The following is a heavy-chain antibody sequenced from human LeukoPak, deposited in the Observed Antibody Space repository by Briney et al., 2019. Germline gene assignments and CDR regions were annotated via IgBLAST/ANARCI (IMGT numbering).Heavy chain of an antibody. CDR1: GFTFSSYT. J-gene: IGHJ4*02. Sequence: PGGSLRLSCAASGFTFSSYTMSWVRQAPGKGLEGVSSISGSGGSTYYADSVKGRFTTSRDNSKNTLYLQMNSLRAEDTAVYYCAKADNQYIIALDYWGQGTLVTVSS. V-gene: IGHV3-23*01. CDR2: ISGSGGST. D-gene: IGHD6-13*01. CDR3: AKADNQYIIALDY.